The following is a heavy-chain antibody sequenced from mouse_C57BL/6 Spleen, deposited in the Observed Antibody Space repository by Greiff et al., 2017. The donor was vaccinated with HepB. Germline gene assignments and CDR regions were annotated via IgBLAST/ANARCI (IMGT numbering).Heavy chain of an antibody. D-gene: IGHD4-1*01. CDR2: ISDGGSYT. Sequence: EVKVEESGGGLVKPGGSLKLSCAASGFTFSSYAMSWVRQTPEKRLEWVATISDGGSYTYYPDNVKGRFTISRDNAKNNLYLQMSHLKSEDTAMYYCARAGTGVAWFAYWGQGTLVTVSA. V-gene: IGHV5-4*03. CDR1: GFTFSSYA. CDR3: ARAGTGVAWFAY. J-gene: IGHJ3*01.